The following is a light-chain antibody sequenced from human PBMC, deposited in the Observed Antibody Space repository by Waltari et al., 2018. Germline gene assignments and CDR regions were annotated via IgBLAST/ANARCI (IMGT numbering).Light chain of an antibody. J-gene: IGLJ2*01. V-gene: IGLV2-14*03. Sequence: QSALTQPASVSGSPGQSITISCTGTSSDIGGYNYVSWYQQLPGRAPNLIIYDVINRPSGVSNLFSGCKSGNTASLTISGLQGEDEADYYCSSYVSSSTLELFGGGTSLAVL. CDR1: SSDIGGYNY. CDR2: DVI. CDR3: SSYVSSSTLEL.